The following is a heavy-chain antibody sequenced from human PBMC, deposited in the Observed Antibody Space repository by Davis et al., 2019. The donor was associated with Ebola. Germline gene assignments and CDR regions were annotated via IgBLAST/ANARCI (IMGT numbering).Heavy chain of an antibody. CDR2: MNPNSGNT. Sequence: AASVKVSCKASGGTFSSYAINWVRQATGQGLEWLGWMNPNSGNTGYAQKFQGSITMTRNISISTAYMELNSLKTEDTAVYYCTSSSPDYWGQGTLVTVSS. J-gene: IGHJ4*02. CDR3: TSSSPDY. CDR1: GGTFSSYA. V-gene: IGHV1-8*02. D-gene: IGHD6-6*01.